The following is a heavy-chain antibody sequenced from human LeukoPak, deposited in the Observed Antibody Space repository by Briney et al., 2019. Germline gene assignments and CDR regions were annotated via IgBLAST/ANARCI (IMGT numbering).Heavy chain of an antibody. CDR1: GYSVSSDYY. D-gene: IGHD4-11*01. Sequence: PSETLSLTCTVSGYSVSSDYYWGWIRQPPGKGPEWIGSIYHDGNTYYNPSLKSRVTISVDTSTNQFSLKLTSMTAADTAVYYCARATTVTTRWFDPWGQGTLATVSS. CDR2: IYHDGNT. CDR3: ARATTVTTRWFDP. V-gene: IGHV4-38-2*02. J-gene: IGHJ5*02.